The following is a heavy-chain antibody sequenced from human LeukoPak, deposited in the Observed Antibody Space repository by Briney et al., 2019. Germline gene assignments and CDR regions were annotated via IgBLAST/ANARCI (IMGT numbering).Heavy chain of an antibody. CDR1: GGPISSYY. V-gene: IGHV4-59*12. CDR3: ARADIVATVYDY. J-gene: IGHJ4*02. CDR2: IYYSGST. Sequence: SETPSLTCTVSGGPISSYYWSWIRQPPGKGLEWIGYIYYSGSTYYNPSLKSRVTISVDTSKNQFSLKLSSVTAADTAVYYCARADIVATVYDYWGQGTLVTVSS. D-gene: IGHD5-12*01.